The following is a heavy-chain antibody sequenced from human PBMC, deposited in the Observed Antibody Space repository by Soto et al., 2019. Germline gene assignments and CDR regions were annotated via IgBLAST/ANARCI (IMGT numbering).Heavy chain of an antibody. D-gene: IGHD4-17*01. Sequence: QLVESGGDLVQPGRSLRLSCAASGFKFEDYAMHWVRQAPGKGLEWVSSISLGSGSIGYADSVRGRFAISRDNAKKSLYLQMNSLRTEDTALYYCARSRATVTPLDYWGQGTLVTVSS. V-gene: IGHV3-9*01. CDR2: ISLGSGSI. CDR1: GFKFEDYA. CDR3: ARSRATVTPLDY. J-gene: IGHJ4*02.